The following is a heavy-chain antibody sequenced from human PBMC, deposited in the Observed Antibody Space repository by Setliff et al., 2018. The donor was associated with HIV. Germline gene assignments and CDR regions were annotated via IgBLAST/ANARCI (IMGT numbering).Heavy chain of an antibody. Sequence: SETLSLTCTVSGGSIIINDYYWGWIRQSPGKGLEWIGSIVYSGTTYYNVSLESRVTISVDTSKNQFSLKLSSVTAADTAVYYCARTPEDYDQYFFDRWGQGTLVTVSS. CDR2: IVYSGTT. V-gene: IGHV4-39*01. D-gene: IGHD3-22*01. J-gene: IGHJ4*02. CDR1: GGSIIINDYY. CDR3: ARTPEDYDQYFFDR.